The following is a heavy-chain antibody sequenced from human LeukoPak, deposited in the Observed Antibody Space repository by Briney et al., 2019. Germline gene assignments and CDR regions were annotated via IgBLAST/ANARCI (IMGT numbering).Heavy chain of an antibody. V-gene: IGHV3-7*01. J-gene: IGHJ4*02. Sequence: PGGSLRLSCVASGFTFTNYWMNWVRQAPGKGLEWVASIKQGGSQKSYVDSVKGRFTISRDNAKNSLSLQMDSLRGEDTAVYYCARDRGTLPAKYFDYWGQGTRVTVSS. CDR1: GFTFTNYW. CDR3: ARDRGTLPAKYFDY. CDR2: IKQGGSQK. D-gene: IGHD1-14*01.